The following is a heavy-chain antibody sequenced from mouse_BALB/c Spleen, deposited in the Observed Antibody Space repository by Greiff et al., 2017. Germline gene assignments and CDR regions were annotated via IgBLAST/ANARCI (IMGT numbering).Heavy chain of an antibody. CDR1: GFNIKDYY. CDR3: DSVYGTGALFDY. Sequence: EVQLQQSGAELVRSGASVKLSCTASGFNIKDYYMHWVKQRPEQGLEWIGWIDPENGDTEYAPKFQGKATMTADTSSNTAYLQLSSLTSEDTAVYYCDSVYGTGALFDYWGQGTTLTVSS. D-gene: IGHD1-1*01. CDR2: IDPENGDT. V-gene: IGHV14-4*02. J-gene: IGHJ2*01.